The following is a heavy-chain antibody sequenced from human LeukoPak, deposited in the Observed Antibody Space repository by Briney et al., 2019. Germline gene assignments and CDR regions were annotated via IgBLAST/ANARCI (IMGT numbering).Heavy chain of an antibody. D-gene: IGHD1-26*01. J-gene: IGHJ4*02. CDR3: AKDRSGSYSDFDY. Sequence: GGSLRLSCAASGFTFSSYGMHWVRQAPGKGLEWVAAISYDGSNKYYADSVKGRFTISRDNSKNTLYLQMNSLRAEDTAVYYCAKDRSGSYSDFDYWGQGTLVTVSS. CDR2: ISYDGSNK. CDR1: GFTFSSYG. V-gene: IGHV3-30*18.